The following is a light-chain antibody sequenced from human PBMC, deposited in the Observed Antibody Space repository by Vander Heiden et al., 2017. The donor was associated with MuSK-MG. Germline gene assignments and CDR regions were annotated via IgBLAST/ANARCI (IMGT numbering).Light chain of an antibody. CDR2: YAD. CDR3: AACDDSLNGWV. CDR1: CSNIVIDA. J-gene: IGLJ3*02. V-gene: IGLV1-36*01. Sequence: QSVLTQPPAVSEAPRQRVTISCSGSCSNIVIDAVHSYPQLPGNAPQLLFSYADLLPSGVSALFSGSTSGSSASLAISGLQSEDDAASSCAACDDSLNGWVFGGGTKLTVL.